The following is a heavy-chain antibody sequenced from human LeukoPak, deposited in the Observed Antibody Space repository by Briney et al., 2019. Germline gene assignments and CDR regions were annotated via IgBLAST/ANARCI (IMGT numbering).Heavy chain of an antibody. D-gene: IGHD2-15*01. CDR2: ISGSGGST. CDR3: AREIVVVVADTYWFDP. J-gene: IGHJ5*02. Sequence: PGGSLRLSRAASGFTFSSYAMSWVRQAPGKGLEWVSAISGSGGSTYYADSVKGRFTISRDNAKNSLYLQMNSLRAEDTAVYYCAREIVVVVADTYWFDPWGQGTQVTVSS. V-gene: IGHV3-23*01. CDR1: GFTFSSYA.